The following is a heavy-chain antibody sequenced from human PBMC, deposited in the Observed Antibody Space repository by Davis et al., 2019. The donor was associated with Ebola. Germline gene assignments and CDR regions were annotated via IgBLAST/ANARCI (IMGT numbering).Heavy chain of an antibody. J-gene: IGHJ4*02. Sequence: GESLKISCAASGFTFSNFWMTWVRQAPGKGLEWVANIKQDGNEKYYVDSVKGRFTISRDNAKNSLYLQMNSLRAEDTAVYYCAKTPPNEDFWSGLWDSWGQGTLVTVSS. CDR2: IKQDGNEK. V-gene: IGHV3-7*03. D-gene: IGHD3-3*01. CDR3: AKTPPNEDFWSGLWDS. CDR1: GFTFSNFW.